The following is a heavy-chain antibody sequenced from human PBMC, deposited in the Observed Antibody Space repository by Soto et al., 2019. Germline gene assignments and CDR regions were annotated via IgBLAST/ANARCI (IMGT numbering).Heavy chain of an antibody. CDR2: INPNSGGT. D-gene: IGHD5-12*01. J-gene: IGHJ4*02. CDR3: ARDRSVDGYNYVDY. CDR1: GYTFTGYY. V-gene: IGHV1-2*04. Sequence: VASVKVSCKASGYTFTGYYMHWVRQAPGQGLEWMGWINPNSGGTNYAQKFQGWVTMTRDTSISTAYMELSRLRSDDTAVYYCARDRSVDGYNYVDYWGQGTLVTVSS.